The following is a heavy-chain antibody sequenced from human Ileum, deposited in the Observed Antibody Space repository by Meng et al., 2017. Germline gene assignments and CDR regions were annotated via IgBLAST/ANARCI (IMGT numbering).Heavy chain of an antibody. CDR2: ISRSGTT. V-gene: IGHV4-34*01. CDR3: ARSGVTTVTYLD. D-gene: IGHD4-11*01. Sequence: QVQLQQWGAVLLKHSKTLSLTCAIGGGSFSTYYWSWIRQPPGKGLEWIGEISRSGTTNYNPSLKSRVTISVDTSKNQFSLTVTSVTAADSALYYCARSGVTTVTYLDWGQGTLVTVSS. CDR1: GGSFSTYY. J-gene: IGHJ4*02.